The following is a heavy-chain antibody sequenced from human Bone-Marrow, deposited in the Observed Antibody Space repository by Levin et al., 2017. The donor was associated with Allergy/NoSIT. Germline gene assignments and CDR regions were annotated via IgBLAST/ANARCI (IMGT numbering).Heavy chain of an antibody. Sequence: GGSLRLSCAASGFTFSDYYMNWIRQTPGKGLEWISYISYSGETIYYADSVKGRFTVSRDNGQNSLSLQMNSLRAEDTAVYYCAKDVLERRPYYFDSCGQGSLVTVSS. V-gene: IGHV3-11*01. CDR1: GFTFSDYY. CDR2: ISYSGETI. J-gene: IGHJ4*02. D-gene: IGHD1-1*01. CDR3: AKDVLERRPYYFDS.